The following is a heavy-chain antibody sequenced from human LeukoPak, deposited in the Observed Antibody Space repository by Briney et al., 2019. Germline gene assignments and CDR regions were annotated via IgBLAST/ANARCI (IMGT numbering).Heavy chain of an antibody. D-gene: IGHD1-1*01. J-gene: IGHJ4*02. CDR2: IRSKAYGETA. CDR1: GFTFGDYA. Sequence: GGSLRLSCTASGFTFGDYAMSWIRQAPGKGLEWVGFIRSKAYGETADYAASVKGRFSISRDDSKAIAYLQMNSLKTEDTAVYHCTRDRGAYNLYDYWGQGTLVTVSS. CDR3: TRDRGAYNLYDY. V-gene: IGHV3-49*03.